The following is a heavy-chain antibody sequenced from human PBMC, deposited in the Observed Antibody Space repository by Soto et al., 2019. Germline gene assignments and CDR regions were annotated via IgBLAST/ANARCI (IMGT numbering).Heavy chain of an antibody. CDR1: GFMFPNFG. Sequence: QVQLVESGGGVVQPGRSLRLSCAASGFMFPNFGMHWVRQAPGKGLEWLALITYEGSNTHYADAVKGRFTISRDNGKNTVALQMDNLRTEDAAIYYCAKAGGENNWANYYGLDVWGQGTTVTVS. J-gene: IGHJ6*01. CDR2: ITYEGSNT. CDR3: AKAGGENNWANYYGLDV. D-gene: IGHD1-1*01. V-gene: IGHV3-30*18.